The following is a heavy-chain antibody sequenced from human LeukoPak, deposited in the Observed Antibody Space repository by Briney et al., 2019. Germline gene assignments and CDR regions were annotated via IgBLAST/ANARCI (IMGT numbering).Heavy chain of an antibody. D-gene: IGHD2-15*01. CDR3: TRGSNRWSPSYHFDY. CDR1: GFTFSAYW. Sequence: GGSLRLSCAASGFTFSAYWMHWVRQAPGKGLVWVSHINSDGSSTRYADSVKGRFTISRDNAKNTLYLQMNSLTAEDTAVYYCTRGSNRWSPSYHFDYWGQGNLVSVSS. J-gene: IGHJ4*02. CDR2: INSDGSST. V-gene: IGHV3-74*01.